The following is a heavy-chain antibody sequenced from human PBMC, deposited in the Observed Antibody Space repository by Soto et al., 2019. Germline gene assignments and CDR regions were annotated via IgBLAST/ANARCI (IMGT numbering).Heavy chain of an antibody. CDR1: GFTSDDHG. V-gene: IGHV3-9*02. D-gene: IGHD3-16*01. CDR2: LIWNNGNT. Sequence: GGSLRLSCAASGFTSDDHGMHWVRQAPGKGLEWVSGLIWNNGNTGYADSVKGRFTISRDNAKNSLYLQMNSLRVEDTAFYYCVKDIEPGGAAYWGQGTLVTVSS. J-gene: IGHJ4*02. CDR3: VKDIEPGGAAY.